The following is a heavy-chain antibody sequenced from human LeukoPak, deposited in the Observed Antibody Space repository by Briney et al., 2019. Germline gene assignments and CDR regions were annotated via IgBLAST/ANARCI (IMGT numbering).Heavy chain of an antibody. CDR3: AKTRPLDSSSWSHGDY. CDR1: GFTFSSYA. J-gene: IGHJ4*02. D-gene: IGHD6-13*01. CDR2: ISGSGDST. Sequence: HPGGSLRLSCAASGFTFSSYAMSWVRQAPGKGLEWVSAISGSGDSTYYGDSVKGRFTISRDNSKNTLYLQMNSLRAEDMAVYYCAKTRPLDSSSWSHGDYWGQGTLVTVSS. V-gene: IGHV3-23*01.